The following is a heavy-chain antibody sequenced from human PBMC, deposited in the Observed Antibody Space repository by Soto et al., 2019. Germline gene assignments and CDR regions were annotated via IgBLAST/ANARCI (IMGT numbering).Heavy chain of an antibody. Sequence: SETLSLTCTVSGGSISSGGYYWSWIRQHPGKGLEWIGHTYHSGNPYYNPSLKSRVIISVDRSKNQFSLKVRSVTAADTAVYYCARGNYCSGRRCYYFFDYWGQGTLVTVSS. CDR2: TYHSGNP. J-gene: IGHJ4*01. V-gene: IGHV4-30-2*01. CDR3: ARGNYCSGRRCYYFFDY. D-gene: IGHD2-15*01. CDR1: GGSISSGGYY.